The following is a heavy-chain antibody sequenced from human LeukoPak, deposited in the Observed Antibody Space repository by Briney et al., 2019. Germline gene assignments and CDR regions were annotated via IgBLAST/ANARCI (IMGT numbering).Heavy chain of an antibody. CDR1: GFTFSSYG. D-gene: IGHD5-12*01. CDR3: ARGLVATVYYYYYMDV. J-gene: IGHJ6*03. V-gene: IGHV3-30*03. CDR2: ISYDGSNK. Sequence: PGRSLRLSCAASGFTFSSYGMHWVRQAPGKGLEWVAVISYDGSNKYYADSVKGRFTISRDNSKNTLYLQMNSLRADDTAVYYRARGLVATVYYYYYMDVWGKGTTVTVSS.